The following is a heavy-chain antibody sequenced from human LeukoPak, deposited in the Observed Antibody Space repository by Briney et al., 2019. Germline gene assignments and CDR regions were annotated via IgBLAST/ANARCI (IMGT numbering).Heavy chain of an antibody. CDR3: AREDYYYDSSGPGWFDP. J-gene: IGHJ5*02. V-gene: IGHV1-2*02. CDR2: INPNSGGT. CDR1: GYTFTGYY. Sequence: ASVEVSCKASGYTFTGYYMHWVRQAPGQGLEWMGWINPNSGGTNYAQKFQGRVTMTRDTSISTAYMELRSLRSDDTAVYYCAREDYYYDSSGPGWFDPWGQGTLVTVSS. D-gene: IGHD3-22*01.